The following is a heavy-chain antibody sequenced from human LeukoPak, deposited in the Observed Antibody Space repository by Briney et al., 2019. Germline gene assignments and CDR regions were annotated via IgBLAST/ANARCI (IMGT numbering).Heavy chain of an antibody. Sequence: SETLSLTCTVSGYSISSGYYWGWIRQPPGKGLEWIGSIYHSGSTYYNPSLKSRVTISVDTSKNQFSLKLSSVTAADTAVYYCARVSGDPIWGQGTMVTVSS. J-gene: IGHJ3*02. CDR1: GYSISSGYY. D-gene: IGHD2-21*02. V-gene: IGHV4-38-2*02. CDR3: ARVSGDPI. CDR2: IYHSGST.